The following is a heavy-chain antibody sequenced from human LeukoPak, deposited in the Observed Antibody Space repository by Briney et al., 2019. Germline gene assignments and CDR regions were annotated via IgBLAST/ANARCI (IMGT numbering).Heavy chain of an antibody. Sequence: SETLSLTCAVYGGSFSGYYWSWIRQPPGKGLEWIGYIYYSGSTNYNPSLKSRVTISVDTSKNQFSLKLSSVTAADTAVYYCARGRPMIVVEKYGMDVWGQGTTVTVSS. CDR3: ARGRPMIVVEKYGMDV. CDR2: IYYSGST. V-gene: IGHV4-59*12. CDR1: GGSFSGYY. D-gene: IGHD3-22*01. J-gene: IGHJ6*02.